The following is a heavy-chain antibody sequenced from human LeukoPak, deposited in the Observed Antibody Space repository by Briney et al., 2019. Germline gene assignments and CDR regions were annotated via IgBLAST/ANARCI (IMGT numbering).Heavy chain of an antibody. J-gene: IGHJ2*01. V-gene: IGHV3-21*01. D-gene: IGHD2-15*01. CDR2: ISSSSSYI. Sequence: PGGSLRLSCAASGFTFSSYSMNWVRQAPGKGLEWVSSISSSSSYIYYADSVKGRFTISRDNAKNSLYLQMNSLRAEDTAVYYCARDYRVLASDWYFDLWGRGTLVTVSS. CDR1: GFTFSSYS. CDR3: ARDYRVLASDWYFDL.